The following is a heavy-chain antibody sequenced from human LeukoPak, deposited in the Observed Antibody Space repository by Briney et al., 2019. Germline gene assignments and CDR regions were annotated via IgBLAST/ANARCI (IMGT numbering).Heavy chain of an antibody. CDR2: IYHSGST. V-gene: IGHV4-38-2*01. Sequence: KPSETLSLTCAVSGYSISSGYYWGWIRQPPGKGLEWIGRIYHSGSTYYNPSLKSRVTISVDTSKNQFSLKVSSVTAADTAVYYCARRTGYYGSGRNGFDPWGQGTLVTVSS. J-gene: IGHJ5*02. CDR1: GYSISSGYY. D-gene: IGHD3-10*01. CDR3: ARRTGYYGSGRNGFDP.